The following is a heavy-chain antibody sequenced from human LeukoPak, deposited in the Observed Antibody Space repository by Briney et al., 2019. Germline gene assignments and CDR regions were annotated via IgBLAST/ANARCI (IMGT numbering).Heavy chain of an antibody. CDR2: ISANNGHT. V-gene: IGHV1-18*01. CDR1: GYIFTSYG. J-gene: IGHJ3*02. Sequence: ASVKVSCKASGYIFTSYGLSWVRQAPGQGLEWMGWISANNGHTHYAQKFQGRLTITRDMSTSTAYMELSSLRSEDTAVYYCAREHDSSGFSAFDIWGQGTMVTVSS. CDR3: AREHDSSGFSAFDI. D-gene: IGHD3-22*01.